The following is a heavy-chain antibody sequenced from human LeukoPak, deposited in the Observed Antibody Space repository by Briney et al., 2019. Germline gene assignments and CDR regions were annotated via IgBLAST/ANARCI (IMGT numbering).Heavy chain of an antibody. CDR3: ARGLMGPDY. J-gene: IGHJ4*02. CDR2: ISGNGGST. CDR1: GFTFSTYT. Sequence: GGSLRLSCAASGFTFSTYTMHWVRQAPGRGLEYVSSISGNGGSTFHANSVKGRFTISRDNSKNTVYLQMGSLRVEDMAVYYCARGLMGPDYWGQGTLVTVSS. V-gene: IGHV3-64*01.